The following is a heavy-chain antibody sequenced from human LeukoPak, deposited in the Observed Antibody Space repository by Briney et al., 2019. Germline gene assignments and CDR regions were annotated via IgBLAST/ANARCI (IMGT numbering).Heavy chain of an antibody. CDR2: INPNSGDT. CDR1: GYTFTDYF. Sequence: ASVKVSCKTSGYTFTDYFMHGVRQAPGQGLEWMGWINPNSGDTNYAQKFQGRVTMTRDTSISTAYMDLNRLRSDDTAVYYCARSSVAEGFDYWGQGTLVTVSS. CDR3: ARSSVAEGFDY. J-gene: IGHJ4*02. V-gene: IGHV1-2*02. D-gene: IGHD6-19*01.